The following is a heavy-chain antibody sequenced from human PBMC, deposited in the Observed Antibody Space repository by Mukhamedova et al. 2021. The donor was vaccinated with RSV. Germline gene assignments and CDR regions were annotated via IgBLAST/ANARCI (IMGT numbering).Heavy chain of an antibody. D-gene: IGHD3-10*01. CDR3: ARDNLLWFGEGAFDI. V-gene: IGHV4-59*01. J-gene: IGHJ3*02. CDR2: IYYSGST. Sequence: GKGLEWIGYIYYSGSTNYNPSLKSRVTISVDTSKNQFSLKLSPVTAADTAVYYCARDNLLWFGEGAFDIWGQGTMVTVSS.